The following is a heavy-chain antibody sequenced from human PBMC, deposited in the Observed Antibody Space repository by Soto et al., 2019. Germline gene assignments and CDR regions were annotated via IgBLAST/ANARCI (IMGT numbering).Heavy chain of an antibody. D-gene: IGHD1-26*01. CDR1: SGSIGTYY. CDR3: ARGRRSSGRHDASDI. CDR2: IDYRGST. V-gene: IGHV4-59*01. J-gene: IGHJ3*02. Sequence: SETLYLTCTVSSGSIGTYYWNWIRQPPGKGLEKIAYIDYRGSTNSNPSLKSRLTISIDTSKNQFFLKLSSVTAADTAVYYCARGRRSSGRHDASDIWGQGTMVT.